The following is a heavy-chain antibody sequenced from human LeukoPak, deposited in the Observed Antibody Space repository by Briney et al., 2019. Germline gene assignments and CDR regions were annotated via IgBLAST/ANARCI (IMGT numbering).Heavy chain of an antibody. D-gene: IGHD3-22*01. V-gene: IGHV4-61*02. CDR1: GDSISSGNYH. CDR2: IDTSWNT. J-gene: IGHJ1*01. CDR3: ARDGYDSGGYYTYFQG. Sequence: SQTLSLTCSVSGDSISSGNYHWNWIRQPAGKGLEWIGRIDTSWNTDYNPSLKSRVTMSLGTSTNQFSLKLTSVTAADTAVYYCARDGYDSGGYYTYFQGWGQGTLVTVSS.